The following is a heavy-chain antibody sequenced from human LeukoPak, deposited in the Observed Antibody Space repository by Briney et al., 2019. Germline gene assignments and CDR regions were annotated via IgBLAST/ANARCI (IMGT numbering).Heavy chain of an antibody. D-gene: IGHD3-16*01. CDR3: ARSGEGYYFDY. CDR1: GFTFGSYW. Sequence: PGGSLRLSCAASGFTFGSYWMTWVRQAPGKGLEWVANMKHDGIEQYYADSVKGRFTISRDNAKNSLYLQMNRLRAEDTALYYCARSGEGYYFDYWGQGTLVTVSS. CDR2: MKHDGIEQ. J-gene: IGHJ4*02. V-gene: IGHV3-7*05.